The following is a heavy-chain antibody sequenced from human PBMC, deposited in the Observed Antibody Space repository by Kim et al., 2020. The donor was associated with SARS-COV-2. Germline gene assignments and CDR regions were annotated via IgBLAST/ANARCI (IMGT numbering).Heavy chain of an antibody. J-gene: IGHJ4*02. D-gene: IGHD3-10*01. CDR3: ARGGNHGSGSYDY. CDR1: GGSFSGYY. Sequence: SETLSLTCAVYGGSFSGYYWSWIRQPPGKGLEWIGEINHSGSTNYNPSLKSRVTISVDTSKNQFSLKLSSVTAADTAVYYCARGGNHGSGSYDYWGQGTLVTVSS. V-gene: IGHV4-34*01. CDR2: INHSGST.